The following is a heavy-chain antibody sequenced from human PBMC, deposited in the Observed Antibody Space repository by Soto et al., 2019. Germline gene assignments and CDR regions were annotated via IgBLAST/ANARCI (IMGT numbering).Heavy chain of an antibody. D-gene: IGHD5-18*01. CDR2: IYHSGST. Sequence: SETLSLTCAVSGGSISSSNWWSWVRQPPGKGLEWIGEIYHSGSTNYNPSLKSRVTISVDKSKNQFSLKLSSVTAADTAVYYCARNSGYSYGYAFDYWGQGTLVPVSS. CDR3: ARNSGYSYGYAFDY. V-gene: IGHV4-4*02. CDR1: GGSISSSNW. J-gene: IGHJ4*02.